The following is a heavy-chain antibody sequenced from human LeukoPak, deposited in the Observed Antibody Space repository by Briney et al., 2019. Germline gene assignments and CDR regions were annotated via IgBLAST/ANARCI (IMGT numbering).Heavy chain of an antibody. Sequence: SETLSLTCAVSGGSISSDDYSWSWIRQPPGKGLEWIGYIYHSGSTYYNPSLKSRVTISVDRSKNQFSLKLKFVTVADTAVYYCARGGLGGPSRGYYYYYGMDIWGRGTTVTVSS. J-gene: IGHJ6*02. CDR1: GGSISSDDYS. CDR2: IYHSGST. V-gene: IGHV4-30-2*01. CDR3: ARGGLGGPSRGYYYYYGMDI. D-gene: IGHD1-26*01.